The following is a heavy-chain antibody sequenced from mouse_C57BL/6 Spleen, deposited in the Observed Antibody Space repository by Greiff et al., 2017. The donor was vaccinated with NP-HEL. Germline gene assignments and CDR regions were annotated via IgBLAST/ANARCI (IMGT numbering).Heavy chain of an antibody. V-gene: IGHV5-9-1*02. CDR3: TRDGYDGPTYFDV. Sequence: EVQLVESGEGLVKPGGSLKLSCAASGFTFSSYAMSWVRQTPEKRLEWVAYISSGGDYIYYADTVKGRFTISRDNARNTLYLQMSSLKSEDTAMYYWTRDGYDGPTYFDVWGTGTTVTVSS. D-gene: IGHD2-2*01. CDR1: GFTFSSYA. CDR2: ISSGGDYI. J-gene: IGHJ1*03.